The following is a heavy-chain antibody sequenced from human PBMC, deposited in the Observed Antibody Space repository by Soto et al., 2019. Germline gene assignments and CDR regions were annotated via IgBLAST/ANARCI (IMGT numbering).Heavy chain of an antibody. CDR1: GGSISRGAYY. CDR3: ARGVWSYGTLNWFDP. J-gene: IGHJ5*02. D-gene: IGHD5-18*01. V-gene: IGHV4-30-4*01. CDR2: IYYSGST. Sequence: SETRCLTCSVSGGSISRGAYYWSWIRQPPGKGLEWIGYIYYSGSTYYNPSLKSRVTISVDTSKNQFSLKLSSVTAADTAVYYCARGVWSYGTLNWFDPWGQGTLVTVS.